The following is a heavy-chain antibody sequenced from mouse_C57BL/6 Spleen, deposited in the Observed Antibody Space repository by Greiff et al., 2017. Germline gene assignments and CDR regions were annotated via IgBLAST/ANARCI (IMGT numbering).Heavy chain of an antibody. Sequence: VQLQQPGAELVKPGASVKLSCKASGYTFTSYWMHWVKQRPGQGLEWIGMIHPNSGSTNYNEKFKSKATLTVDKSSSTAYMQLSSLTSEDSVVYYCARYGNYEGLFAYWGQGTLVTVSA. CDR1: GYTFTSYW. CDR3: ARYGNYEGLFAY. CDR2: IHPNSGST. J-gene: IGHJ3*01. D-gene: IGHD2-1*01. V-gene: IGHV1-64*01.